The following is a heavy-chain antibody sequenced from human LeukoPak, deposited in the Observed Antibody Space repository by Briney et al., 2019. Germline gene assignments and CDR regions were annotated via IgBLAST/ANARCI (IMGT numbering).Heavy chain of an antibody. Sequence: ASVKVSCKASGYDFTGYYVHWVRQAPGHGFEWMGWINAGNGNTKYSQKFQGRVTITRDTSASTAYMELSSLRSEDTAVYYCASGVRSSWYFDYWGQGTLVTVSS. D-gene: IGHD6-13*01. CDR3: ASGVRSSWYFDY. CDR1: GYDFTGYY. V-gene: IGHV1-3*01. CDR2: INAGNGNT. J-gene: IGHJ4*02.